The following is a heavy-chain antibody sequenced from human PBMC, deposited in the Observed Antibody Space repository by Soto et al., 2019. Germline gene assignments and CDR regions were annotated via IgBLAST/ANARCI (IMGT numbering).Heavy chain of an antibody. Sequence: QLQLQESGSGLVKPSQTLSLTCAVSGGSISSGGYSWSWIRQPPGKGLEWIGYIYHSGSTYYNPSLQSRVTISVYRSKNQFALKLRSVTAADTAVYYCARGGPIVPAGTRGGFDPWGQGTLVTVSS. CDR3: ARGGPIVPAGTRGGFDP. CDR2: IYHSGST. V-gene: IGHV4-30-2*01. D-gene: IGHD6-13*01. CDR1: GGSISSGGYS. J-gene: IGHJ5*02.